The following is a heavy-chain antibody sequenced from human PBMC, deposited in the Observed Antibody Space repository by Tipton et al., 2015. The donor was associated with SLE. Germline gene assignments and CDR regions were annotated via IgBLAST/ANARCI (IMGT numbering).Heavy chain of an antibody. CDR3: ARADYDFWSGYPPAFDS. CDR2: IYYSGST. CDR1: GGSISSYY. D-gene: IGHD3-3*01. Sequence: TLSLTCTVSGGSISSYYWSWIRQPPGKGLEWIGYIYYSGSTNYNPSLKSRVTISVDTSKNQFSLKVNSVTAADTAVYYCARADYDFWSGYPPAFDSWGQGTLVTVSS. V-gene: IGHV4-59*12. J-gene: IGHJ4*02.